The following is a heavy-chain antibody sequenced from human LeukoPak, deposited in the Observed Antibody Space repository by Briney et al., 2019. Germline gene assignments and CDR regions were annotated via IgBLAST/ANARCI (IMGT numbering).Heavy chain of an antibody. CDR3: ARVWGSAGGYVNWFDP. V-gene: IGHV4-39*07. D-gene: IGHD5-12*01. CDR1: GGSISCSSYY. J-gene: IGHJ5*02. CDR2: IYYSGST. Sequence: PSEALSLTCTVSGGSISCSSYYWGWIRQPPGKGLEWIGSIYYSGSTYYNPSLKSRVTISVDTSKNQFSLKLSSVTAADTAVYYCARVWGSAGGYVNWFDPWGQGTLVAVPS.